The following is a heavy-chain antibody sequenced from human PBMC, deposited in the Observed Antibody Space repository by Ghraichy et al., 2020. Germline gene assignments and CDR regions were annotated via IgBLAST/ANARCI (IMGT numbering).Heavy chain of an antibody. J-gene: IGHJ6*02. V-gene: IGHV4-34*01. D-gene: IGHD6-13*01. CDR1: GGSFSGYY. CDR3: ARSPPRGSWYYYGMDV. Sequence: SETLSLTCAVYGGSFSGYYWSWIRQPPGKGLEWIGEINHSGSTNYNPSLKSRVTISVDTSKNQFSLKLSSVTAADTAVYYCARSPPRGSWYYYGMDVWGQGTTVTVSS. CDR2: INHSGST.